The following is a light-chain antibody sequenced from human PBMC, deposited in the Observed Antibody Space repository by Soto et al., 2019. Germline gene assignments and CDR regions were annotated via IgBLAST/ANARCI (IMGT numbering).Light chain of an antibody. CDR3: HHYGAAPWA. CDR1: QSVGGN. V-gene: IGKV3D-15*01. Sequence: DIVMTQSPATLSVSPGERVTLSCRASQSVGGNVAWYQQRPGQAPRLLISGASHRATGIPARFSGSGAGTDFTLTVTRLEPEDSAVYYCHHYGAAPWAFGQGTKVDIK. J-gene: IGKJ1*01. CDR2: GAS.